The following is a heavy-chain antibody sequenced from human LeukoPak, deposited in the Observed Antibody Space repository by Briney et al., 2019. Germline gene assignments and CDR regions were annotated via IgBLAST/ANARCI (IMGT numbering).Heavy chain of an antibody. Sequence: PGGSLRLSCVASGIDFKVYEMHWVRQSPGKGLEWVALISDNGLRTNYAESLKGRFIVSRDNSKNTMDLQMNDLRVEDTGVHFCARERRGYGYGTLDPWGQGTLVTVSS. D-gene: IGHD5-12*01. CDR3: ARERRGYGYGTLDP. CDR1: GIDFKVYE. J-gene: IGHJ5*02. CDR2: ISDNGLRT. V-gene: IGHV3-30*04.